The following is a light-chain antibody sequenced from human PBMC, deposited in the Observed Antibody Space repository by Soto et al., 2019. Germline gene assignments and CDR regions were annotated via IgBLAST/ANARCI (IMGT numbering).Light chain of an antibody. Sequence: EIVMTQSPATLSVSPGERVTLSCRASENVRGSKVAWYQQKPGEAPRLLIFDAAIRATGIAPRFSGGGSGTDFTLTISSLQPEDFATYYCQQSYSTPQKYTFGQGTKLEIK. CDR2: DAA. CDR3: QQSYSTPQKYT. CDR1: ENVRGSK. V-gene: IGKV3-15*01. J-gene: IGKJ2*01.